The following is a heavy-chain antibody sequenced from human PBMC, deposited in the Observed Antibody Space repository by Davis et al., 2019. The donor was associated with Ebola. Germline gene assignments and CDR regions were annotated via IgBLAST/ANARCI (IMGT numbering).Heavy chain of an antibody. J-gene: IGHJ6*02. CDR3: ARGGWASGMDV. Sequence: SQTLSLPRAISGHRLPSNSVVCTSIRQSPSRCPEWLGRTYYRPNRYNDYAVSVKSRITIHPETSKNQFSLQLNPVTPEDTAVYYWARGGWASGMDVWGPGTTVTVSS. CDR1: GHRLPSNSVV. CDR2: TYYRPNRYN. D-gene: IGHD6-19*01. V-gene: IGHV6-1*01.